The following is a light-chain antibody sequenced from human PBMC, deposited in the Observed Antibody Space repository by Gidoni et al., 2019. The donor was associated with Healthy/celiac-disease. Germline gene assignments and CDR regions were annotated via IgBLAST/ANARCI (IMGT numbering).Light chain of an antibody. V-gene: IGKV1-33*01. CDR2: DAS. CDR1: QDISNY. J-gene: IGKJ4*01. CDR3: QQYDNLPPLT. Sequence: DFQLTQSPSFLSASVGDRVTITCQASQDISNYLNWDQQKSGKAPKLLIYDASNLEKGVPSRFSGSGSGTDFTFTISSLQPEDIATYYCQQYDNLPPLTFGGGTKVEIK.